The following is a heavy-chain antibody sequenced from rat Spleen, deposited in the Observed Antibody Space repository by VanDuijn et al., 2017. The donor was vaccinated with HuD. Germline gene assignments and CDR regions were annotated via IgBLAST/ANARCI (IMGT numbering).Heavy chain of an antibody. CDR2: ITNTGGIT. V-gene: IGHV5-31*01. CDR1: GFTFDNYW. Sequence: EVQLVESGGGLVQPGKSLKLSCVASGFTFDNYWMTWIRQAPGKGLEWIATITNTGGITYYPDSVKGRFTMSIYNERSTLYLQMNSLRSEDTASYYCSRHTYNWFTNWGQGTLVTVSS. CDR3: SRHTYNWFTN. J-gene: IGHJ3*01. D-gene: IGHD1-7*01.